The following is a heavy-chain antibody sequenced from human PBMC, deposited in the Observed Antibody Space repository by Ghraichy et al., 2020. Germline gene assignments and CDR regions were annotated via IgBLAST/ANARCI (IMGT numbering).Heavy chain of an antibody. D-gene: IGHD2-2*01. CDR3: ARGGVSSTSCYFAY. Sequence: SVKVSCKASGYTFTGYYMHWVRQAPGQGLEWMGWINPNSGGTNYAQKFQGRVTITADKSTSTAYMELSSLRSEDTAVYYCARGGVSSTSCYFAYWGQGTLVTVSS. CDR1: GYTFTGYY. V-gene: IGHV1-2*02. CDR2: INPNSGGT. J-gene: IGHJ4*02.